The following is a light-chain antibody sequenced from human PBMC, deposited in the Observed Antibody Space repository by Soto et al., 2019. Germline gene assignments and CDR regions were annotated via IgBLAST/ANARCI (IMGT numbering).Light chain of an antibody. J-gene: IGKJ3*01. CDR2: SAS. V-gene: IGKV1-12*01. Sequence: DIQMTQLPSSMSASVGDRVTITCRASQGISRWLAWYHQKPGKAPNLLIYSASTLHSGVPSRFSGSGSGTDLTLTISSLQPEDFGTYYCQQANSFPLTFGPGTKVDMK. CDR1: QGISRW. CDR3: QQANSFPLT.